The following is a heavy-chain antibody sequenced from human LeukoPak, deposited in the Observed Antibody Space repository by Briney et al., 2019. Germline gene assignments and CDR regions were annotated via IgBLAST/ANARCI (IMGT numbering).Heavy chain of an antibody. CDR2: INPNSGGT. V-gene: IGHV1-2*02. J-gene: IGHJ4*02. D-gene: IGHD3-22*01. CDR3: ARDYYDSSGYSAYFDY. CDR1: GYTFTGYY. Sequence: GASVKVSCKASGYTFTGYYMHWVRQAPRQGLEWMGWINPNSGGTNYAQKFQGRVTMTRDTSISTAYMELSSLRSEDTAMYYCARDYYDSSGYSAYFDYWGQGTLVTVSS.